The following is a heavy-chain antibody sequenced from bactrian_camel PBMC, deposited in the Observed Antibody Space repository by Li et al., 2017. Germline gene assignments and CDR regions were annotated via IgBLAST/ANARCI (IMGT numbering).Heavy chain of an antibody. CDR2: IGRDGTT. J-gene: IGHJ4*01. Sequence: HVQLVESGGGMVQPGGSLRLSYAASGYTYSMGWFRQAPGKEREGVAAIGRDGTTTYADSVKGRFTITRDNTKNTLFLQMNNLKTEDTAMYYCTKELGGQAGQGTQVTVS. CDR1: GYTYS. D-gene: IGHD3*01. V-gene: IGHV3S53*01.